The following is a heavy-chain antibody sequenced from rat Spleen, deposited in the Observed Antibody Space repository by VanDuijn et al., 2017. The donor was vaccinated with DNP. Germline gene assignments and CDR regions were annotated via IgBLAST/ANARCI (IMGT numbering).Heavy chain of an antibody. V-gene: IGHV2-41*01. CDR2: VWNPGNT. CDR3: ARHRDYYDGHFRFFDY. CDR1: GFSLTRYK. J-gene: IGHJ2*01. Sequence: QVQLKESGPDLVQPSQTLSLTCTGAGFSLTRYKVHWVRQSPGKGLEWMGVVWNPGNTRYNSALKSRLSINMDTSKSQVFLKMNSLQPEDTGTYYCARHRDYYDGHFRFFDYWGQGVMVTLSS. D-gene: IGHD1-12*03.